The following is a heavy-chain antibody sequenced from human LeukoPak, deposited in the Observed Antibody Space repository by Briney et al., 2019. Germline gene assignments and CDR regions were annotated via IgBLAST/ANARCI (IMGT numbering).Heavy chain of an antibody. Sequence: PGGSLRLSCVASGFTFSTYCMSWVRQAPGKGLECVANIKRDGSKKYYVDSVKGRFTISRDNAKNSLYLQMNSLRAEDTAVYYCVRNYDTGGKTPANWGQGTLVTVSS. D-gene: IGHD2-8*02. CDR3: VRNYDTGGKTPAN. CDR2: IKRDGSKK. CDR1: GFTFSTYC. J-gene: IGHJ4*02. V-gene: IGHV3-7*04.